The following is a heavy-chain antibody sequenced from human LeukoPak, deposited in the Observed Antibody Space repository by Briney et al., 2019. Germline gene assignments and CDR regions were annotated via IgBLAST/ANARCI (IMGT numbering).Heavy chain of an antibody. J-gene: IGHJ1*01. D-gene: IGHD3-3*02. CDR2: IHQEGGEK. Sequence: PGGSLRLSCVASGYTFSSYWVRWGRQAPGKGLESVANIHQEGGEKYYVESLKGGFTLSRDNAKNTLYLEMNSLRAEDWALDYGAPAGLRGLSLPWGERALGTVSS. CDR1: GYTFSSYW. V-gene: IGHV3-7*01. CDR3: APAGLRGLSLP.